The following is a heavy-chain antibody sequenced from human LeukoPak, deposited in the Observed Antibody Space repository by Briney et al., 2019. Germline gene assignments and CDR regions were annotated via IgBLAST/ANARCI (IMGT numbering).Heavy chain of an antibody. CDR3: ARENYDILTGYYSESY. D-gene: IGHD3-9*01. J-gene: IGHJ4*02. V-gene: IGHV3-9*01. CDR1: GFTFDDYA. CDR2: VSWNSGSI. Sequence: GRSLRLSCAASGFTFDDYAMHWVRQAPGKGLEWVSGVSWNSGSIGYADSVKGRFTISRDNAKNSLYLQMNSLRAEDTAVYYCARENYDILTGYYSESYWGQGTLVTVSS.